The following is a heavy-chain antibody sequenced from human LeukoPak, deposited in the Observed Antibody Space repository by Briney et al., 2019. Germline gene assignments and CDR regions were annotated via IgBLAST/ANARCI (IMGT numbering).Heavy chain of an antibody. Sequence: PGGSLRLSCAASGFTFSSYSMNWVRQAPGKGLEWVSPISGSSSYIYYADSVKGRFTISRDNAKNSLYLQMNSLRAEDTAVYYCASEAELERGAFDIWGQGTMVTVSS. CDR3: ASEAELERGAFDI. CDR2: ISGSSSYI. D-gene: IGHD1-1*01. V-gene: IGHV3-21*01. CDR1: GFTFSSYS. J-gene: IGHJ3*02.